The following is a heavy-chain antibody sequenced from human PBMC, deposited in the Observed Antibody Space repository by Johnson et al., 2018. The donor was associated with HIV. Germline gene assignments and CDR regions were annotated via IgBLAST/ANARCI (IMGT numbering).Heavy chain of an antibody. CDR1: GFTFSDYY. V-gene: IGHV3-11*04. CDR3: ARDGRGLDAFDI. D-gene: IGHD3/OR15-3a*01. Sequence: QVQLVESGGGLVQPDGSLKLSCAASGFTFSDYYMSWIRQAPGKGLEWVSYISSSGGTIFYADSVKGRFTISRDIAKNTLYLQMNSLRAEDTAVYYCARDGRGLDAFDIWGQGTMVTVSS. J-gene: IGHJ3*02. CDR2: ISSSGGTI.